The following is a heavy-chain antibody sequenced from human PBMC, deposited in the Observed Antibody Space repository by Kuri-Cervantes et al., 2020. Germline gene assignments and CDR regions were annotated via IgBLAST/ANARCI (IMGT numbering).Heavy chain of an antibody. Sequence: LSLTGAASGFTFSSYGMHWFRQAPGKGLEWVAVISYDGSNKYYADSVKGRFTISRGNSKNTLYLQMNSLRAENTAIYVCSRPRLGSGYDWGYWGQGTLVTVSS. D-gene: IGHD5-12*01. V-gene: IGHV3-30*03. J-gene: IGHJ4*02. CDR3: SRPRLGSGYDWGY. CDR2: ISYDGSNK. CDR1: GFTFSSYG.